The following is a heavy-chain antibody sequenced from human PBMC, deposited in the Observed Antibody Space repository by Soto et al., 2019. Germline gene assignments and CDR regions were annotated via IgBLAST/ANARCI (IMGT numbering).Heavy chain of an antibody. Sequence: GASVKVSCKASGGTFSGYHMHWVRQAPGQGLEWMGWINVYNGETNIAQKFQGRVAMTRDTSITTAYVELSRLRFDDTAVYFCAREGATRRPSRPAIGWLESWGQGTLVTVSS. CDR2: INVYNGET. V-gene: IGHV1-2*02. D-gene: IGHD2-2*02. CDR3: AREGATRRPSRPAIGWLES. J-gene: IGHJ5*01. CDR1: GGTFSGYH.